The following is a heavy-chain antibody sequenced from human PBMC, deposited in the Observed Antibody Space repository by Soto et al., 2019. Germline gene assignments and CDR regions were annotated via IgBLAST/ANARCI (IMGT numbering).Heavy chain of an antibody. CDR1: GGTFSSYA. D-gene: IGHD6-6*01. J-gene: IGHJ3*02. V-gene: IGHV1-69*13. CDR3: ARGPQTARLTPFLFDI. CDR2: IIPIVGTA. Sequence: GASVKVSCKASGGTFSSYAISWGRQAPGQGLEWMGGIIPIVGTANYAQKFQGRVTITADESTSTAYMERSSLRSEDTAVYYCARGPQTARLTPFLFDIWGQGTLVTVSS.